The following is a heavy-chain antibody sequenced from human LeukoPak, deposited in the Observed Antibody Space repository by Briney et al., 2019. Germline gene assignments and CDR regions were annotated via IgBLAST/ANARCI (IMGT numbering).Heavy chain of an antibody. Sequence: HAGGSLRLSCAASGFTISSNYLSWVRQAPGKGLEWVAVISFDGSKHYYADSVQGRFTISRDNSENTLYLQMNSLRTEDTAVYYCATYSSSNGREFQYWGQGTLVTVSS. CDR1: GFTISSNY. V-gene: IGHV3-30-3*01. CDR2: ISFDGSKH. J-gene: IGHJ1*01. CDR3: ATYSSSNGREFQY. D-gene: IGHD2-2*01.